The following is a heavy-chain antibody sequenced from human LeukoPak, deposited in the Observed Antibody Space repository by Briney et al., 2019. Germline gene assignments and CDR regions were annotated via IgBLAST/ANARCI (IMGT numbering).Heavy chain of an antibody. Sequence: PSETLSLTCAVYGGSFSGYYWSWIRQPPGKGLEWIGEINHSGSTNYNPSLKSRVTISVDTSKNQFSLKLSSVPAADTAVYYCPRGRGFWSLDPYYMDVWGKGTTVTVSS. CDR3: PRGRGFWSLDPYYMDV. CDR1: GGSFSGYY. J-gene: IGHJ6*03. CDR2: INHSGST. D-gene: IGHD3-3*01. V-gene: IGHV4-34*01.